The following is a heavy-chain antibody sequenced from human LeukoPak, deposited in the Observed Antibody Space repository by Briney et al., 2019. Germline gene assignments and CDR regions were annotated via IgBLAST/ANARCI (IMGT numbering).Heavy chain of an antibody. CDR1: GFTFSDYS. CDR2: ISSSGNYI. J-gene: IGHJ4*02. V-gene: IGHV3-21*01. D-gene: IGHD3-22*01. Sequence: GGSLRLSCAASGFTFSDYSMNWVRQAPGKGLEWVSSISSSGNYIYDADLIKGRFTISRDNAKNSLYLQMNSLRAEDTAVYYCARDSPPEIVVITTGVDYWGQGTLVTVSS. CDR3: ARDSPPEIVVITTGVDY.